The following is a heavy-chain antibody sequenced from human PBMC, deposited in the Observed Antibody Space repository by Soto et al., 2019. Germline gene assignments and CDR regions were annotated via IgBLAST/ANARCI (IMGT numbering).Heavy chain of an antibody. CDR2: ISGSGGST. J-gene: IGHJ4*02. CDR1: GFTFSSYA. V-gene: IGHV3-23*01. CDR3: AKVRMRWLQPKYYFDY. Sequence: GGSLRLSCAASGFTFSSYAMSWVRQAPGKGLEWVSAISGSGGSTYYADSVKGRFTISRDNSKNTLYLQMNSLRAEDTAVYYCAKVRMRWLQPKYYFDYWGQGTLVTVSS. D-gene: IGHD5-12*01.